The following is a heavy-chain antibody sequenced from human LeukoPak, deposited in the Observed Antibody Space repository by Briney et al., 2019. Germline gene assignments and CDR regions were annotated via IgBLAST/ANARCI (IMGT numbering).Heavy chain of an antibody. V-gene: IGHV4-59*08. CDR3: ARLQDNGYSDY. J-gene: IGHJ4*02. CDR1: GGSITNYY. CDR2: IYYTGRT. D-gene: IGHD5-12*01. Sequence: SGTLSLTCTVSGGSITNYYWTWIRQPPGKGLEWIGYIYYTGRTNYNPSLKSRVTISVDMSKNYFSLRLRSVTAADTAIYYCARLQDNGYSDYWGQGALVTVSS.